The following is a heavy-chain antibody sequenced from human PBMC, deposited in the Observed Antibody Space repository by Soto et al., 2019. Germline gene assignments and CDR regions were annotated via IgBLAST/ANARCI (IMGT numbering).Heavy chain of an antibody. CDR1: GYSFTSYA. CDR3: ARDPYYDSMTFDS. D-gene: IGHD3-16*01. CDR2: INAGNGNT. J-gene: IGHJ4*02. V-gene: IGHV1-3*01. Sequence: ASVKVSXKASGYSFTSYAMHWVRQAPGQRLEWMGWINAGNGNTKYSQKFQGRVTITRDTSASTAYMELSSLRSEDTAVYYCARDPYYDSMTFDSWGQGTLVTVSS.